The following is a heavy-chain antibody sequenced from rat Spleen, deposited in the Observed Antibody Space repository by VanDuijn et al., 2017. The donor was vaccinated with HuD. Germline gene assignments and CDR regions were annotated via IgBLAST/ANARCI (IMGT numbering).Heavy chain of an antibody. D-gene: IGHD1-11*01. CDR1: GFSLTSYH. CDR3: AGGGLRRVGGLFDY. CDR2: IWTGGST. J-gene: IGHJ2*01. Sequence: QVQLKESGPGLVQPSQTLSLTCTVSGFSLTSYHVSWVRQPPGKGLEWMGVIWTGGSTAYTSLLKSRLSISRDTSKSQVFLKMNSLQAEDTAIYFCAGGGLRRVGGLFDYWGQGIMVTVSS. V-gene: IGHV2-43*01.